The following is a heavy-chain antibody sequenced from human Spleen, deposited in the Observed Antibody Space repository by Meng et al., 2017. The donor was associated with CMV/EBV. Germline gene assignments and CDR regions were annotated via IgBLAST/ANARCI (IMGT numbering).Heavy chain of an antibody. V-gene: IGHV6-1*01. Sequence: TLSLTCALSGDSVSSNSAAWNWIRQSSSRGLEWLGRTYYRSKWYNDYAVSVKSRITINPDTSKNQFSLQLNSVTPEDTAVYYCAREPTTEPGESYFDYWGQGTLVTVSS. D-gene: IGHD4-17*01. CDR2: TYYRSKWYN. CDR3: AREPTTEPGESYFDY. J-gene: IGHJ4*02. CDR1: GDSVSSNSAA.